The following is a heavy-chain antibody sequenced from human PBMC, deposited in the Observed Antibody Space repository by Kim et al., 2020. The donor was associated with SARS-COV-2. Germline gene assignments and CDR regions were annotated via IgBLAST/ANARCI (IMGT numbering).Heavy chain of an antibody. D-gene: IGHD2-15*01. CDR2: INHSGST. CDR3: ARVGRREVVAAPFDY. V-gene: IGHV4-34*01. J-gene: IGHJ4*02. Sequence: ETLSLTCAVYGGSFSGYYWSWIRQPPGKGLEWIGEINHSGSTNYNPSLKSRVTISVDTSKNQFSLKLSSVTAADTAVYYCARVGRREVVAAPFDYWGQGTLVTVSS. CDR1: GGSFSGYY.